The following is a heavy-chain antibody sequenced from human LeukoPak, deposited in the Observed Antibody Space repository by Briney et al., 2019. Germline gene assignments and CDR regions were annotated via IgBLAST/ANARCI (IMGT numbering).Heavy chain of an antibody. Sequence: SETLSLTCPVSGGSISSYYWSWIRQPPGKGLEWIGYIYYSGSTNYNPSLKSRVTISVDTSKNQFSLKLSSVTAADTAVYYCARGDDWFDPWGQGTLVTVSS. CDR3: ARGDDWFDP. CDR2: IYYSGST. CDR1: GGSISSYY. J-gene: IGHJ5*02. V-gene: IGHV4-59*01.